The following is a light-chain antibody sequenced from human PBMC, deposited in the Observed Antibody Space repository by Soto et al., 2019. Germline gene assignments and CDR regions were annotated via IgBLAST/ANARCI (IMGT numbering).Light chain of an antibody. CDR3: TSYTSSGTHV. Sequence: QSVLNQASSVFGAPGQSITISFTGNTSGVGGYNYVSWHQQHPGKAPKLMIYDVINRPSGVSNRFSGSKSDNTASLTISGLQAEDEADYYCTSYTSSGTHVFGSGTKVTV. CDR1: TSGVGGYNY. J-gene: IGLJ1*01. CDR2: DVI. V-gene: IGLV2-14*01.